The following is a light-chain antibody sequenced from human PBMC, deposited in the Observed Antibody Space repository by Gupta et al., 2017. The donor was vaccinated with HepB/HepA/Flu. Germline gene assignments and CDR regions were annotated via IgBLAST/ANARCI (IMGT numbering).Light chain of an antibody. CDR2: EVS. CDR3: SSYAGSNKDV. Sequence: QSALTQPPPASGSPGQSVTISCTGTSSDVGGYNYVSWYQQHPGKAPKLMIYEVSKRPSGVPDRFSGSKSGNTASLTVSGLQAEDEADYYCSSYAGSNKDVFGTGTKVTVL. J-gene: IGLJ1*01. CDR1: SSDVGGYNY. V-gene: IGLV2-8*01.